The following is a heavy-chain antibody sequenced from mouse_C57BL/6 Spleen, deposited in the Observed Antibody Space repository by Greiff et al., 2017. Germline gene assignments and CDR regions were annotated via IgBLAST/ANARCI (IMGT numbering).Heavy chain of an antibody. J-gene: IGHJ2*01. CDR3: AREGITTVVADYFDY. D-gene: IGHD1-1*01. CDR2: ISDGGSYT. CDR1: GFTFSSYA. Sequence: EVKLMESGGGLVKPGGSLKLSCAASGFTFSSYAMSWVRQTPEKRLEWVATISDGGSYTYYPDNVKGRFTISRDNAKNNLYLQMSHLKSEDTAMYYCAREGITTVVADYFDYWGQGTTLTVSS. V-gene: IGHV5-4*01.